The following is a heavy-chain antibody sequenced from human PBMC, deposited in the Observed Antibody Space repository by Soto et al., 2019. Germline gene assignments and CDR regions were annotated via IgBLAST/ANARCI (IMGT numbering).Heavy chain of an antibody. D-gene: IGHD3-22*01. CDR1: GFTVSSNY. Sequence: EVQLVESGGGLVQPGGSLRLCYAASGFTVSSNYMSWVRQAPGKGLEWVSVIFSGGNTYYADSVKGRFTISRDNSKNTLYLQMNSVRAEDTAVYYCARDVRDSSGYPEYYFDYWGQGTLVTVPS. CDR3: ARDVRDSSGYPEYYFDY. V-gene: IGHV3-66*01. CDR2: IFSGGNT. J-gene: IGHJ4*02.